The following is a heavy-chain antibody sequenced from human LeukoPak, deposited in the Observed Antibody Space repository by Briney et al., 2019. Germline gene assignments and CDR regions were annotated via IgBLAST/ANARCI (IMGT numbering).Heavy chain of an antibody. CDR3: AKAGSWYGDDAFDI. CDR2: ISGSGGST. Sequence: GGSLRLSCAASGFTVRSNYMTWVRQAPGKGLEWVSSISGSGGSTQYAASVQGRFTISRDNSKNTLYLQMNSLRAEDTAVYYCAKAGSWYGDDAFDIWGQGTMVTVSS. V-gene: IGHV3-23*01. J-gene: IGHJ3*02. D-gene: IGHD6-13*01. CDR1: GFTVRSNY.